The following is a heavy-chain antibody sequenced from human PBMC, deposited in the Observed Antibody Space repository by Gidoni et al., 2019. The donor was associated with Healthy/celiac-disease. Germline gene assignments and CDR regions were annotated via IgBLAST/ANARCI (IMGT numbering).Heavy chain of an antibody. CDR2: IYPGDSDT. Sequence: EVQLVQSGAEVKKPGESLKISCKGSGYSFTSYWIGWVRQMPGKGLEWMGIIYPGDSDTRYSPSFQGQVTISADKSISTAYLQWSSLKASDTAMYYCARSVAVAGNYYYYGMDVWSQGTTVTVSS. D-gene: IGHD6-19*01. J-gene: IGHJ6*02. V-gene: IGHV5-51*01. CDR1: GYSFTSYW. CDR3: ARSVAVAGNYYYYGMDV.